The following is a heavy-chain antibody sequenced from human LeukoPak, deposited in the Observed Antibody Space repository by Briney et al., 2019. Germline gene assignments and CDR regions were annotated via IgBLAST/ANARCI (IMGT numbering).Heavy chain of an antibody. CDR1: GFTFSSYG. V-gene: IGHV3-23*01. Sequence: PGGSLRLSCAASGFTFSSYGMSWVRQAPGKGLEWVSAISGSGGSTYYADSVKGRYTISRDNSKNTLYLQMNSLRAEDTAVYYCARDSGPLNYYYMDVWGKGTTVTVSS. CDR2: ISGSGGST. CDR3: ARDSGPLNYYYMDV. D-gene: IGHD5-12*01. J-gene: IGHJ6*03.